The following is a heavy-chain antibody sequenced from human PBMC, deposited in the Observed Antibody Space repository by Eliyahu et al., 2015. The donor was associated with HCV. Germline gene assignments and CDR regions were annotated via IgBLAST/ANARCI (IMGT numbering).Heavy chain of an antibody. CDR3: AASGYDYLSWFDP. Sequence: QVQLQESGPGLVKPSETLSLSCTVSGGXISSYYWSWIRQSPGKGLEWIGHVHDSGSTNYXPSVKSRVTISLDTSKNQFSLSLKSVTAADTAVYFYAASGYDYLSWFDPWGQGTPVTVSS. CDR1: GGXISSYY. V-gene: IGHV4-59*03. CDR2: VHDSGST. D-gene: IGHD5-12*01. J-gene: IGHJ5*02.